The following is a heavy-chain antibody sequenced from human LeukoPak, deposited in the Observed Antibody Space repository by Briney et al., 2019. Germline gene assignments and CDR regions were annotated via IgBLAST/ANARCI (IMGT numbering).Heavy chain of an antibody. V-gene: IGHV3-23*01. CDR1: GFTFSIYA. D-gene: IGHD2-2*01. Sequence: GGSLRLSCTASGFTFSIYAMNWVRQAPGKGLEWVSGISGSGDNTYHADSGKGRFTISRDNPKNTMFLQMNSLRAEDTAVYYCAKGTRFQYYYHMDVWGKGTTVTVSS. CDR3: AKGTRFQYYYHMDV. CDR2: ISGSGDNT. J-gene: IGHJ6*03.